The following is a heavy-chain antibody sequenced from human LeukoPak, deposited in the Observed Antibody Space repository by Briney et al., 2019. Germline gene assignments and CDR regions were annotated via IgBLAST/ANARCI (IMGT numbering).Heavy chain of an antibody. V-gene: IGHV4-59*01. J-gene: IGHJ4*02. CDR1: GGSISTFY. Sequence: SETLSLTCTASGGSISTFYWSWIRQPPGKGLEWIGYIYHRGSATYNPSLKSRVAISLDTSKNQFSLKLSSVTAADTAVYYCARGGTYYTSGSYLGYWGQGTLVTVSS. CDR2: IYHRGSA. CDR3: ARGGTYYTSGSYLGY. D-gene: IGHD3-10*01.